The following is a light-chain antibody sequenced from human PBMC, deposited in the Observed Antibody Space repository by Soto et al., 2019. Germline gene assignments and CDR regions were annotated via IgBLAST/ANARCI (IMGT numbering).Light chain of an antibody. CDR3: QQRSNWPLT. Sequence: EIVLTQSPATLSLSPGERATLSCRASQSVSSYLAWYQQKPGQAPRLLNYDASNRATGIPARFSGSGSGTDFPLTISSLESEDFAVYYCQQRSNWPLTLGPGTKVDIK. CDR1: QSVSSY. V-gene: IGKV3-11*01. CDR2: DAS. J-gene: IGKJ3*01.